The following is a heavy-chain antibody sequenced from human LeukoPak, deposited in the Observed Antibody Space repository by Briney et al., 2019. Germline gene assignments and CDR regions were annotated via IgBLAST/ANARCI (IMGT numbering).Heavy chain of an antibody. Sequence: SETLSLICTVSRGSISSYYWSWIRQPPGKGLEWIGYIYYSGSTNYNPSLKSRVTISVYTSKNQFSLKLGSVTAADTAVYYCARLKYYYDSSGYRAEYFQHWGQGTLVTVSS. CDR1: RGSISSYY. D-gene: IGHD3-22*01. CDR2: IYYSGST. J-gene: IGHJ1*01. V-gene: IGHV4-59*01. CDR3: ARLKYYYDSSGYRAEYFQH.